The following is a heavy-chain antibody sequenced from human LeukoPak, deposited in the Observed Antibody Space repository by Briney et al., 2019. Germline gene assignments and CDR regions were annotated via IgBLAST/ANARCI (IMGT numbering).Heavy chain of an antibody. J-gene: IGHJ3*02. V-gene: IGHV4-61*02. Sequence: SETLSLTCTVSGGSISSGSYYWSWIRQPAGKGLEWIGRIYTSGSTNYNPSLKSRVTISVDTSKNQFSLKLSSVTAADTAVYYCARDTWDYGGNSGAFDIWGQGTMVTVSS. CDR1: GGSISSGSYY. CDR3: ARDTWDYGGNSGAFDI. CDR2: IYTSGST. D-gene: IGHD4-23*01.